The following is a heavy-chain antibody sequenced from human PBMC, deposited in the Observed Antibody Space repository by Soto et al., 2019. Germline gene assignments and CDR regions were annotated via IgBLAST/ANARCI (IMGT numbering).Heavy chain of an antibody. CDR3: AKGAVEYSSSSGDY. V-gene: IGHV3-9*01. D-gene: IGHD6-6*01. CDR2: ISWNSGSI. J-gene: IGHJ4*02. Sequence: EVQLVESGGGLVQPGRSLRLSCAASGFTFDDYAMHWVRQAPGKGLEWVSGISWNSGSIGYADSVKGRFTISRDNAKNSLYLQMNSLRAEDTALYYCAKGAVEYSSSSGDYWGQGTLVTVSS. CDR1: GFTFDDYA.